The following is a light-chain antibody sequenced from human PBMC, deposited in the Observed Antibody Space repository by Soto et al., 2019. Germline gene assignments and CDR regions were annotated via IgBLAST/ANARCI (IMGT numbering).Light chain of an antibody. CDR1: SSNIGSNT. CDR2: SNN. V-gene: IGLV1-44*01. J-gene: IGLJ1*01. CDR3: AAWDDSLNGFYV. Sequence: QSALTQPPSASGTPGQRVTISCSGSSSNIGSNTVNWYQQLPGTAPKLLIYSNNQRPSGVPDRFSGSKSGTSASLAISGLQSEDEADYYCAAWDDSLNGFYVLGTGTKV.